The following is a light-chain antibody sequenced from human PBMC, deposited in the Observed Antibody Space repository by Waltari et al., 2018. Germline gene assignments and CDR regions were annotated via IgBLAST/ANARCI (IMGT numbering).Light chain of an antibody. CDR3: SSYTSSSTLVL. Sequence: QSALTQPASVSGSPGQSITISCPGTSSDVGGSNYVSWYQQHPGKAPKLMIYDVSNRPSGVSNRFSGSKSGNTASLTISGLQAEDEADYYCSSYTSSSTLVLFGGGTKLTVL. CDR1: SSDVGGSNY. J-gene: IGLJ2*01. V-gene: IGLV2-14*03. CDR2: DVS.